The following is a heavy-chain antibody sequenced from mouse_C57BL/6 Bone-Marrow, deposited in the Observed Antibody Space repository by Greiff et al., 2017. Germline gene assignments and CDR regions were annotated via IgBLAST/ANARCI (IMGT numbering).Heavy chain of an antibody. D-gene: IGHD3-2*02. Sequence: EVQRVESGGGLVKPGGSLKLSCAASGFTFSDYGMHWVRQAPEKGLEWVAYISSGSSTIYYADTVKGRFTISRDNAKNTLFLQMTSLRSEDTAMYYCARRGRQLRLSYAMDYWGQGTSVTVSS. J-gene: IGHJ4*01. V-gene: IGHV5-17*01. CDR1: GFTFSDYG. CDR3: ARRGRQLRLSYAMDY. CDR2: ISSGSSTI.